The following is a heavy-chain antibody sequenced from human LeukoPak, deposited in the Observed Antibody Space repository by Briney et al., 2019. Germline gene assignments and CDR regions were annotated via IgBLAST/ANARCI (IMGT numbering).Heavy chain of an antibody. D-gene: IGHD1-14*01. CDR2: INHSGST. V-gene: IGHV4-34*01. CDR3: ARGSSCPYIRNDAFDI. CDR1: GGSFSGYY. Sequence: SETLSLTCAVYGGSFSGYYWSWIRQPPGKGLEWIGEINHSGSTNYNPSLKSRVTISVDTSKNQFSLKLSSVTAADTAVYYCARGSSCPYIRNDAFDIWGQGTMVTVSS. J-gene: IGHJ3*02.